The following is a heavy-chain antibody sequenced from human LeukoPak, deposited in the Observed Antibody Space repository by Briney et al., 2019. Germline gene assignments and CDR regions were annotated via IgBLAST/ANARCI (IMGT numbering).Heavy chain of an antibody. CDR2: NSWNSGRI. Sequence: GRSLRLSCAASGFTFDDYAMHWVRQAPGKGLEWVSGNSWNSGRIVYADSVKGRFTISRDNAKNSLYLQMNSLRAEDTALYYCAKDWGPGRSSSSWWFGYFDYWGQGTLVTVSS. D-gene: IGHD6-6*01. V-gene: IGHV3-9*01. CDR3: AKDWGPGRSSSSWWFGYFDY. J-gene: IGHJ4*02. CDR1: GFTFDDYA.